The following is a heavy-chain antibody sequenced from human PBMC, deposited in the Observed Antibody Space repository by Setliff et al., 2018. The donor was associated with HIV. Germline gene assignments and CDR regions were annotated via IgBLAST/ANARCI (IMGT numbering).Heavy chain of an antibody. CDR3: ARPPTVHDNMPWDSFQV. CDR1: GYTFSNYD. D-gene: IGHD1-1*01. J-gene: IGHJ3*01. Sequence: GASVKVSCKPSGYTFSNYDINWVRQATGQGLEWIGKMNPKNSDTEYAQKFQGRVTMTRDTAISTAYLELYNLLSEDTAVYFCARPPTVHDNMPWDSFQVWGQGTSVTVSS. CDR2: MNPKNSDT. V-gene: IGHV1-8*02.